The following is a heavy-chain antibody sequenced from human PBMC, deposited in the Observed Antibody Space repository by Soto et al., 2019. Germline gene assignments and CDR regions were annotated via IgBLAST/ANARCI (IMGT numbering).Heavy chain of an antibody. V-gene: IGHV1-69*02. Sequence: QVQLVQSGAEVKKPGSSVKVSCKASGGTFSSYTISWVRQAPGQGLEWMGRIIPILGIANYAQKFQGRVTITADKSTSTAYMELSSLRSEDTAVYYCAGSNPITMVRGVFDYWGQGTLVTVSS. CDR1: GGTFSSYT. J-gene: IGHJ4*02. D-gene: IGHD3-10*01. CDR3: AGSNPITMVRGVFDY. CDR2: IIPILGIA.